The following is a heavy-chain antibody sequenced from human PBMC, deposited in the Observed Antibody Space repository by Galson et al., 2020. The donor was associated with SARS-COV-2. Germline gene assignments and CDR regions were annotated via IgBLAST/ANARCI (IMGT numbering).Heavy chain of an antibody. V-gene: IGHV3-30*04. CDR3: ARGGEWELPYYFDY. Sequence: GESLKISCAASGFTFSNYVMHWVRQAPGKGPEWVAVISSDGSNSFYADSLKGRLTISRDNSKSTLYLQMNSLRAEDTAVYYCARGGEWELPYYFDYWGQGTLVTVSS. CDR1: GFTFSNYV. D-gene: IGHD1-26*01. J-gene: IGHJ4*02. CDR2: ISSDGSNS.